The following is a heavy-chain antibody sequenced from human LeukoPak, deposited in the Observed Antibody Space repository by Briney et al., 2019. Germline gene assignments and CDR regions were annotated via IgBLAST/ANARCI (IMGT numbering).Heavy chain of an antibody. D-gene: IGHD3-10*02. CDR2: IYYSGSS. J-gene: IGHJ3*02. CDR1: GGSISSYY. V-gene: IGHV4-59*01. Sequence: SETLSLTCTVSGGSISSYYLSWIRQPPGKGLEWIGYIYYSGSSNYNPSPKSRVSISIETSKTQFSLKLSSVTAADTAVYYCARECPGYDAFDIWGQGTIVTVSS. CDR3: ARECPGYDAFDI.